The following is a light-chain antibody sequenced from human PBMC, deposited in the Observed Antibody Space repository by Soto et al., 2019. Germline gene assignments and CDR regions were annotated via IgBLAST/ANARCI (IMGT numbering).Light chain of an antibody. Sequence: IVLTQSPATLSLSPGERATLSCRASQSVSSYLAWYQQKPGQAPRLLIYDASNRATGIPARFSGSGSGTDFTLTISSLEPEDFAVYYCKQRSKWPPTFGPGTKVDIX. CDR1: QSVSSY. CDR3: KQRSKWPPT. J-gene: IGKJ3*01. CDR2: DAS. V-gene: IGKV3-11*01.